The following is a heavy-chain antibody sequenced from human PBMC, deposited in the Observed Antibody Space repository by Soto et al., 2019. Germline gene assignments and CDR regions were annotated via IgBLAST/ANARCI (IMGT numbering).Heavy chain of an antibody. V-gene: IGHV4-39*01. CDR3: ASQYCSGGSSYFRPRYYYYLDV. CDR1: GGSISSSSYY. J-gene: IGHJ6*03. CDR2: IYYSGSP. D-gene: IGHD2-15*01. Sequence: QLQLQESGPGLVKPSETLSLTCTVSGGSISSSSYYWGWIRQPPGKGLEWIGSIYYSGSPYYHPYLQSRVTLSVDTSKNQFSLKLSSRAAADTAVYYCASQYCSGGSSYFRPRYYYYLDVGGKGTTVTVSS.